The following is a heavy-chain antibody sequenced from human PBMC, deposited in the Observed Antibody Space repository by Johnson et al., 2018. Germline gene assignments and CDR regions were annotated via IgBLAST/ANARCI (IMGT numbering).Heavy chain of an antibody. D-gene: IGHD6-13*01. CDR3: ARDIGSSWYRGFQH. CDR1: GFTFDDYA. Sequence: VQLVQSGGGLVQXGRSLRLSCAASGFTFDDYAMHWVRQVPGKGLGWVSGISWNCVNLDYADSVKGRCIIPRDNVNNSLYLQMNSLRAEDTAFYYCARDIGSSWYRGFQHWGQGTLVTVSS. J-gene: IGHJ1*01. V-gene: IGHV3-9*01. CDR2: ISWNCVNL.